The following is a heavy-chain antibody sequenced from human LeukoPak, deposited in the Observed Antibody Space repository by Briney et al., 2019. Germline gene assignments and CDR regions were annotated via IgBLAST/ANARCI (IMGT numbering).Heavy chain of an antibody. V-gene: IGHV2-5*02. CDR3: AHRPTRHASNYDTGYFDY. Sequence: SGPTLVNPTQTLTLTCTFSGFSLSTTGVGVGWIRQSPGKALEWLVFIYWDDDERYSPSLKSRLTITKDTSKNQVVLTMTTMDPVDTATYYCAHRPTRHASNYDTGYFDYWGQGTLVTVSS. CDR2: IYWDDDE. D-gene: IGHD3-22*01. J-gene: IGHJ4*02. CDR1: GFSLSTTGVG.